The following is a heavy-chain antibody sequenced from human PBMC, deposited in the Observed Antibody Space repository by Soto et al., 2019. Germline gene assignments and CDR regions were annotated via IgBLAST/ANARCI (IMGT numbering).Heavy chain of an antibody. Sequence: QVQLVQSGAEVKKPGSSVKVSCKASGGTFSSYAISWVRQAPGQGLEWMGGIIPIFGTANYAQKFQGRVTITADKSTSTAYMELSILSSEDTAVYHCASRSGRYDISGYYFSYWGQGTLVTVSS. V-gene: IGHV1-69*06. CDR3: ASRSGRYDISGYYFSY. CDR1: GGTFSSYA. J-gene: IGHJ4*02. D-gene: IGHD3-22*01. CDR2: IIPIFGTA.